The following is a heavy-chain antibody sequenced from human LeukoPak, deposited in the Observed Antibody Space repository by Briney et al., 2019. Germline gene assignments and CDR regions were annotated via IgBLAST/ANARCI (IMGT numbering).Heavy chain of an antibody. Sequence: SENLSLTCAVYGGSFSGYYWSWIRQPPGKGLEWIGYIYYSGSTYYNPSLKSRVTISVDTSKNQFSLKLSSVTAADTAVYYCANTPYYYGSGSYWFDYWGQGTLVTVSS. CDR1: GGSFSGYY. D-gene: IGHD3-10*01. CDR3: ANTPYYYGSGSYWFDY. CDR2: IYYSGST. V-gene: IGHV4-34*01. J-gene: IGHJ4*02.